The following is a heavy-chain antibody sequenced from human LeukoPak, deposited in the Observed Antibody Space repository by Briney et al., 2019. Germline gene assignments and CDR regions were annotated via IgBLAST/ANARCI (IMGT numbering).Heavy chain of an antibody. CDR3: ARLIKGGLYYMDV. D-gene: IGHD3-16*01. V-gene: IGHV4-39*07. J-gene: IGHJ6*03. Sequence: ASETLSLTCTVSGGSISTSSYYWGWVRQPPGKGLEWIGEINHSGSTNYNPSLKSRVTISVDTSKNQFSLKLSSVTAADTAVYYCARLIKGGLYYMDVWGKGTTVTISS. CDR2: INHSGST. CDR1: GGSISTSSYY.